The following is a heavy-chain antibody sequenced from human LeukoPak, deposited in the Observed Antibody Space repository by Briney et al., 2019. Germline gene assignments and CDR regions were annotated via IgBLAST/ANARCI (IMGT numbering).Heavy chain of an antibody. Sequence: PGGSLRLSCAASGFTFSSYGMHWVRQAPGKGLEWVAFIRYDGSNKYYADSVKGRFTISRDNSKNTLYLQMNSLRAEDTAVYYCAKAVRVGATSLSDYWGQGTLVTVSS. CDR3: AKAVRVGATSLSDY. J-gene: IGHJ4*02. D-gene: IGHD1-26*01. CDR1: GFTFSSYG. CDR2: IRYDGSNK. V-gene: IGHV3-30*02.